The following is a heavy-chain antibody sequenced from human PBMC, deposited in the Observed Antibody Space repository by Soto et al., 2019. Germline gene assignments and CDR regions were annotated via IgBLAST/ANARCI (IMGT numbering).Heavy chain of an antibody. CDR1: GGSISGSYYY. CDR2: VFYTGFT. Sequence: PSETLSLTCAVSGGSISGSYYYFCCLRQSPGKGPELIGSVFYTGFTSYNPSLESRVSVSVDTSKNQFSLKVSGVSAADTAVFYCATSQKGYNWNYFDHWGQGALVTVS. CDR3: ATSQKGYNWNYFDH. V-gene: IGHV4-39*01. D-gene: IGHD1-20*01. J-gene: IGHJ4*02.